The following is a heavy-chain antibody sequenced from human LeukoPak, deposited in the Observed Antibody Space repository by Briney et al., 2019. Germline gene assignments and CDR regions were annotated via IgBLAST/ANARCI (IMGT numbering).Heavy chain of an antibody. D-gene: IGHD3-16*01. Sequence: ASVKVSCKASGYTFTSYYMHWVRQAPGQGLEWMGWNNPNSGGTNYAQKFQGRVTMTRDTSISTAYMELSRLRSDDTAVYYCARGGYYYYYYMDVWGKGTTVTVSS. CDR2: NNPNSGGT. CDR3: ARGGYYYYYYMDV. CDR1: GYTFTSYY. J-gene: IGHJ6*03. V-gene: IGHV1-2*02.